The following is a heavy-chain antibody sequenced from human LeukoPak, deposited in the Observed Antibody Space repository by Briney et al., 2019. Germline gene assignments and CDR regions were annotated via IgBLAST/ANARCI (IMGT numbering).Heavy chain of an antibody. CDR2: IVVGSGNT. J-gene: IGHJ3*02. Sequence: GASVKVSCKASGFTFTSSAMQWVRQARGQRLEWIGWIVVGSGNTNYAQKFQERVTITRNMSTSTAYMELSSLRSEDTAVYYCAAEGGGGTFDIWGQGTMVTVSS. CDR1: GFTFTSSA. D-gene: IGHD4-23*01. CDR3: AAEGGGGTFDI. V-gene: IGHV1-58*02.